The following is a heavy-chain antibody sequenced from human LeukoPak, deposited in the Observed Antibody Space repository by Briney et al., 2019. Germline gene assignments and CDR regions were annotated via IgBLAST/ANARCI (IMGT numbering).Heavy chain of an antibody. V-gene: IGHV1-69*05. CDR3: ARIPTYDSSGYYYENDVY. Sequence: ASVKVSCKASGGTFSSYAISWVRQAPGQGLEWMGGIIPIFGTANYAQKFQGRVTITTDESTSTAYMELSSLRSEDTAVYYCARIPTYDSSGYYYENDVYWGQGTLVTVSS. CDR1: GGTFSSYA. D-gene: IGHD3-22*01. J-gene: IGHJ4*02. CDR2: IIPIFGTA.